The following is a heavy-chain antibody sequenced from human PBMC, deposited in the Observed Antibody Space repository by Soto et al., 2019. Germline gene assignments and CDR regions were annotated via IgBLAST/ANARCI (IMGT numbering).Heavy chain of an antibody. J-gene: IGHJ4*02. Sequence: QVKLVQSGAEVKKPGASVKVSCKASGYTFTSYAMHWVRQAPGQRLEWMGWINDGNGNTKYSQKFQGRVTITRDTSASTAYMELSSLRSEDTAVYYCERDLQADYWGQGTLVTVSP. CDR2: INDGNGNT. CDR1: GYTFTSYA. CDR3: ERDLQADY. V-gene: IGHV1-3*01.